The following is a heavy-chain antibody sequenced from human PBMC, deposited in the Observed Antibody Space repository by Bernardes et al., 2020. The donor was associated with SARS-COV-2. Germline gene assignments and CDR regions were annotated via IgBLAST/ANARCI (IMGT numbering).Heavy chain of an antibody. CDR3: ARDRSSSWYLGVYHPGAKELDY. CDR2: ISSSGSTI. J-gene: IGHJ4*02. D-gene: IGHD6-13*01. V-gene: IGHV3-11*01. Sequence: GGSLRLSCAASGFTFSDYYMSWIRQAPGKGLEWVSYISSSGSTIYYADSVKGRFTISRDNAKNSLYLQMNSLRAEDTAVYYCARDRSSSWYLGVYHPGAKELDYWGQGTLVTVSS. CDR1: GFTFSDYY.